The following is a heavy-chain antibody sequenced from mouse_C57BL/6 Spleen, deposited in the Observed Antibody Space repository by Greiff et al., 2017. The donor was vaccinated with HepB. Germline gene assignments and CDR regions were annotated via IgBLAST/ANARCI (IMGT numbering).Heavy chain of an antibody. Sequence: QVQLKESGPGILQSSQTLSLPCSFSGFSLSTSGMGVSWIRQPSGKGLEWLAHIYWDDDKRYHPSLKSRLTISKDTSRNQVFLKITSVDTADTATYYCARRANDDGCVFDYWGQGTTLTVSS. D-gene: IGHD2-3*01. CDR3: ARRANDDGCVFDY. V-gene: IGHV8-12*01. CDR1: GFSLSTSGMG. J-gene: IGHJ2*01. CDR2: IYWDDDK.